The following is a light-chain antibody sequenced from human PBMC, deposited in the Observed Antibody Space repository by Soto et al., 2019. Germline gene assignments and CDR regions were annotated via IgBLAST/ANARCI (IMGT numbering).Light chain of an antibody. CDR1: QTISSW. J-gene: IGKJ1*01. Sequence: DIQMTQSPSTLSGSVGDRVTITCRASQTISSWLAWYQQKAGKAPKLLIYDASSLESGVPSRFSGSGSGTEFTLTISSLQPDDFATYYCQQYNSYPWTFGQGTKVDIK. CDR2: DAS. CDR3: QQYNSYPWT. V-gene: IGKV1-5*01.